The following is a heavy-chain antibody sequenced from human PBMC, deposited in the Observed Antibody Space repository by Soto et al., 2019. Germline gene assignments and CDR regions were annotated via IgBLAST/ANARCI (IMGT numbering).Heavy chain of an antibody. J-gene: IGHJ4*02. V-gene: IGHV1-3*01. CDR1: GYTFTSYA. Sequence: GASVKVSCKASGYTFTSYAMHWVRQAPGQRLEWMGWINAGNGNTKYSQKFQGRVTITRDTSASTAYMELSSLRSEDTAVYYCAKADYDILTGYPYFDYWGQGTLVTVSS. D-gene: IGHD3-9*01. CDR2: INAGNGNT. CDR3: AKADYDILTGYPYFDY.